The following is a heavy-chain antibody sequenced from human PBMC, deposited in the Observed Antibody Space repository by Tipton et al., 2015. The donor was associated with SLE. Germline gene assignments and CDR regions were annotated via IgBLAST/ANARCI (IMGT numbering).Heavy chain of an antibody. J-gene: IGHJ4*02. CDR2: IYTSGNT. CDR1: VGSISNSF. D-gene: IGHD4-11*01. Sequence: TLSLTCTVSVGSISNSFWSWIRQPAGKGLEWIGRIYTSGNTIYNPSLKSRVTMSLDTSKNKFSLKLSSVTAADTAVYYCARLDDYSTYWGQGTLVTVSS. V-gene: IGHV4-4*07. CDR3: ARLDDYSTY.